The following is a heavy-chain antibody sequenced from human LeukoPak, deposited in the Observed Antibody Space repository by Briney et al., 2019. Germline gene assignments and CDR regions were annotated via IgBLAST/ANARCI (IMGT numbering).Heavy chain of an antibody. D-gene: IGHD5-24*01. Sequence: GSSVKVSCKASGGTFSSYAISWVRQAPGQGLEWMRGIIPIFGTANYAQKFQGRVTITADESTSTAYMELSSLRSEDTAVYYCARLSGDGYNSYYGGQGTLVTVSS. CDR2: IIPIFGTA. V-gene: IGHV1-69*01. CDR1: GGTFSSYA. CDR3: ARLSGDGYNSYY. J-gene: IGHJ4*02.